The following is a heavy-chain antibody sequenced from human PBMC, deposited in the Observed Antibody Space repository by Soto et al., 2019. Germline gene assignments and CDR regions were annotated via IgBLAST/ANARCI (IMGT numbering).Heavy chain of an antibody. CDR1: GFRFSGYW. J-gene: IGHJ4*02. CDR2: IDPSNSYS. Sequence: PGESLKLSCKGSGFRFSGYWISWVRQQPGKGLEWMGRIDPSNSYSHYSPSFRGHVTISADKSISTAYLQWSNLKASDSAIYYCAFLDTSLDFDHWGQGTLVTVSS. D-gene: IGHD3-3*01. CDR3: AFLDTSLDFDH. V-gene: IGHV5-10-1*01.